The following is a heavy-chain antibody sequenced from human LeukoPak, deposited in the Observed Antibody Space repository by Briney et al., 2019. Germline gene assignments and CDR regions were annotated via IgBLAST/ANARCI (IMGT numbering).Heavy chain of an antibody. J-gene: IGHJ4*02. D-gene: IGHD6-13*01. Sequence: PGGSLRLSCAASGFPFSSYSMTWVRLAPGKGLEWVANIKPDGTTKFYVDSVKGRFTISRDNALNSLYLQMNSLRAEDTAIYYCARSIPYGTTWYGRSDYWGQGTLVTVSS. CDR3: ARSIPYGTTWYGRSDY. CDR1: GFPFSSYS. V-gene: IGHV3-7*03. CDR2: IKPDGTTK.